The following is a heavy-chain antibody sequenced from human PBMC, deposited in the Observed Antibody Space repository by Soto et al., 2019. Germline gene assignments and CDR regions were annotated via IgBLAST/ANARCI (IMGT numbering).Heavy chain of an antibody. Sequence: WGSLRLSCAASGFTFSSYGMHWFRQAPGKGLEWVAVISYDGSNKYYADSVKGRFTISRDNSKNTLYLQMNSLRAEDTAVYYCAKDRGRRAGYYYGMDVWGQGTTVTVSS. CDR1: GFTFSSYG. V-gene: IGHV3-30*18. CDR2: ISYDGSNK. CDR3: AKDRGRRAGYYYGMDV. J-gene: IGHJ6*02.